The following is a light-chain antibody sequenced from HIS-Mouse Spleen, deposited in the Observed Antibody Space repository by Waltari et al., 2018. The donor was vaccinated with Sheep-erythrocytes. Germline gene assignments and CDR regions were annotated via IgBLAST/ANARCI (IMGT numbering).Light chain of an antibody. V-gene: IGKV1-8*01. CDR1: QGISSY. CDR2: AAS. CDR3: QQYYSYPPT. Sequence: FSASTGDRVTITCRASQGISSYLAWYQQKPGKAPKLLIYAASTLQSGVPSRFSGSGSGTDFTLTISCLQSEDFATYYCQQYYSYPPTFGQGTKVEIK. J-gene: IGKJ1*01.